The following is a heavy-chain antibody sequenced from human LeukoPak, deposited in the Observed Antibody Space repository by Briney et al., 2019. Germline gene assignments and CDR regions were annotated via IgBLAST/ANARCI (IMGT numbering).Heavy chain of an antibody. J-gene: IGHJ6*02. Sequence: GGSLRLSCAASGFTFDDYAMHWVRQAPGKGLEWVSLISGDDITTYYADSVKGRFTISRDNSKNSLYLQMNSLRTEDTALYYYAKGTRKSWGSYGMDVWGQGTTVTVSS. CDR1: GFTFDDYA. V-gene: IGHV3-43*02. CDR2: ISGDDITT. CDR3: AKGTRKSWGSYGMDV. D-gene: IGHD3-16*01.